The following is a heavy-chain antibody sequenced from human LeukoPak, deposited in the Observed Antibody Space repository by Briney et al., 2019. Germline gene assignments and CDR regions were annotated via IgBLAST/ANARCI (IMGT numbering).Heavy chain of an antibody. CDR2: ISSSSSYI. D-gene: IGHD3-10*02. CDR1: GFTFSSYS. CDR3: AELGITMIGGV. Sequence: GGSLRLSCAASGFTFSSYSMNWVRQAPGKGLEWVSSISSSSSYIYYADSVKGRFTISRDDAQNSLYLQMNSLRVEDTAVYYCAELGITMIGGVWGKGTTVTISS. V-gene: IGHV3-21*06. J-gene: IGHJ6*04.